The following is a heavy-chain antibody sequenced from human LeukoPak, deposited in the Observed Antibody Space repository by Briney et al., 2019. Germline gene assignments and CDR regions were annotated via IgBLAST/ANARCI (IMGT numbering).Heavy chain of an antibody. CDR3: ARRGYSYGWGSSGNYFDY. CDR2: ISGCVCST. Sequence: GGSLRPSCAASGFTFSSYAMSWVRQAPGKGLEWVSDISGCVCSTYFADSVKGRFTISRDNSKNTLYLQMNSLRAEDTAVYYCARRGYSYGWGSSGNYFDYWGQGTLVTVSS. CDR1: GFTFSSYA. V-gene: IGHV3-23*01. D-gene: IGHD5-18*01. J-gene: IGHJ4*02.